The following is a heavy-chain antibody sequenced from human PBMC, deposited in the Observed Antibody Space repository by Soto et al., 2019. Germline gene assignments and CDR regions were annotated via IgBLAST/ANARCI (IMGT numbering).Heavy chain of an antibody. CDR1: GGSIRSSSYY. CDR3: ARHTPAISISDH. CDR2: IYYSGST. D-gene: IGHD2-15*01. Sequence: SETLSLTCAVSGGSIRSSSYYWGWIRQPPGKGLEWIGSIYYSGSTYYNPSLKSRVTISVDTSKNQFSLKLSSVTAADTAVYYCARHTPAISISDHWGQGTLVTVSS. J-gene: IGHJ4*02. V-gene: IGHV4-39*01.